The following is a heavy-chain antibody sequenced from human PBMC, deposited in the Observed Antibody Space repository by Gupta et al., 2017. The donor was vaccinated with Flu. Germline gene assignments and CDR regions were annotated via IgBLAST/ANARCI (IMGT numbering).Heavy chain of an antibody. J-gene: IGHJ4*02. D-gene: IGHD3-3*01. CDR3: ARDGRSNFGVTHYFDY. CDR1: GFTFSSYE. Sequence: EVQLVESGGGLVQPGGSMRLSCEASGFTFSSYEMNWVRQAPGKGLEWVSYISSSGSTIYYADSVKGRFTISRDNAKNSLYLQMNSLRAEDTAVYYCARDGRSNFGVTHYFDYWGQGTLVTVSS. V-gene: IGHV3-48*03. CDR2: ISSSGSTI.